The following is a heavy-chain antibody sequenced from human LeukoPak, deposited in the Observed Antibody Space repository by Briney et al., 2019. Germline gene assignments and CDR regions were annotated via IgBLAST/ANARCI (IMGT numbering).Heavy chain of an antibody. D-gene: IGHD5-12*01. CDR2: INPSGRST. J-gene: IGHJ5*02. Sequence: ASVQVSCKASGYTFNGYYMHWVRQAPGEALEWMGIINPSGRSTSYAQQFQVRVTMTRNMSTSTVYMELSSLSCEGTGVLFCARGLFMGGYQKEVVDPWGQGTLVTVSS. V-gene: IGHV1-46*02. CDR1: GYTFNGYY. CDR3: ARGLFMGGYQKEVVDP.